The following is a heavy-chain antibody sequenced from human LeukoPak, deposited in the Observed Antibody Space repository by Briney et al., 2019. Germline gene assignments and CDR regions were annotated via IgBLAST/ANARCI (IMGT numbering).Heavy chain of an antibody. J-gene: IGHJ4*02. D-gene: IGHD1-26*01. CDR2: IYYSGST. CDR3: ASLSRWELQYFDY. V-gene: IGHV4-59*01. CDR1: GGSISSYY. Sequence: SETLSLTCTVSGGSISSYYWSWIRQPPGKGLEWIGYIYYSGSTNYNPSLKSRVTISVDTSNNQFSLKLSSVTAADTAVYYCASLSRWELQYFDYWGQGTLVTVSS.